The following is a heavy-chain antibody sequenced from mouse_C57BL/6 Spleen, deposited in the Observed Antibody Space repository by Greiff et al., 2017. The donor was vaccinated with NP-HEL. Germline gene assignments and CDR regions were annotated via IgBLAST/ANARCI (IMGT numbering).Heavy chain of an antibody. CDR2: IYPSDSET. V-gene: IGHV1-61*01. D-gene: IGHD1-1*01. J-gene: IGHJ2*01. CDR3: AITVYYYGSSLDY. CDR1: GYTFTSYW. Sequence: QVQLQQPGAELVRPGSSVKLSCKASGYTFTSYWMDWVKQRPGQGLEWIGNIYPSDSETHYNQKFKDKATLTVDKASSTAYMQLSSLTSEDSAVYYCAITVYYYGSSLDYWGQGTTLTVSS.